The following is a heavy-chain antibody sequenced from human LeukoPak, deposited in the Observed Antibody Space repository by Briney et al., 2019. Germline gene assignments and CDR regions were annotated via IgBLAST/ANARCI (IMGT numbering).Heavy chain of an antibody. CDR2: VNLQGST. Sequence: KPSETLPLTCGVSGGSISNTNWWTWVRQPPGKGLERIGEVNLQGSTNYNPSLKSRVAISVDKSENHISLKLTSVTAADTAVYYCARDRHGSGISNFDYWGQGTLVTVSS. CDR3: ARDRHGSGISNFDY. D-gene: IGHD3-10*01. J-gene: IGHJ4*02. V-gene: IGHV4-4*02. CDR1: GGSISNTNW.